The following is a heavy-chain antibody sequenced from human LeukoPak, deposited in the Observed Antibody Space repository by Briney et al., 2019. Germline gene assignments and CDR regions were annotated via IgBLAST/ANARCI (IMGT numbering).Heavy chain of an antibody. CDR2: INHSGST. D-gene: IGHD6-13*01. CDR3: ARGVAAATRPLFDP. J-gene: IGHJ5*02. CDR1: GGSFSGYY. Sequence: SETLSLTCAVYGGSFSGYYWSWIRQPPGKGLEWIGEINHSGSTNYNPSLKSRVTISLDTSKNQFSLKLSSVSAADTAVYYCARGVAAATRPLFDPWGQGTLVTVPS. V-gene: IGHV4-34*01.